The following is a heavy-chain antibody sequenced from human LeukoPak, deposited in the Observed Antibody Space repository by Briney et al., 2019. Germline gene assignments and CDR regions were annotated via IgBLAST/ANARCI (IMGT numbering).Heavy chain of an antibody. J-gene: IGHJ4*02. V-gene: IGHV1-18*01. CDR2: ITPYNGDT. CDR1: GYTFITYG. Sequence: ASVKVSCNASGYTFITYGITWVRHAPGQGLEWMGWITPYNGDTNYAQNLQDRVTMTTDTSTSTAYMELRSLRSDDTAVYFCARVAGVSYNYFDSWGQGTLVTVSS. CDR3: ARVAGVSYNYFDS. D-gene: IGHD1-26*01.